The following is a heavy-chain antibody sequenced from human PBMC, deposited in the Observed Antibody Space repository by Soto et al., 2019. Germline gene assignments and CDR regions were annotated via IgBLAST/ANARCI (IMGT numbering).Heavy chain of an antibody. Sequence: SSETLSLTCTVSGGSTSSYYWSWIRQPPGKGLEWIGYIYYSGSTNYNPSLKSRVTISVDTSKNQFSLKLNSMTAADTAVYYCARHNYGSGSTYFDYWGQGTLVTVSS. J-gene: IGHJ4*02. D-gene: IGHD3-10*01. CDR2: IYYSGST. V-gene: IGHV4-59*08. CDR1: GGSTSSYY. CDR3: ARHNYGSGSTYFDY.